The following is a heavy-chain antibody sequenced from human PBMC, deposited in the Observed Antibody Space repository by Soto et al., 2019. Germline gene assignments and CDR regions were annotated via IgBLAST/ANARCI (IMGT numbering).Heavy chain of an antibody. J-gene: IGHJ4*02. CDR1: GFTFSSYW. D-gene: IGHD5-18*01. CDR3: ATGGYSSGWGY. V-gene: IGHV3-74*01. CDR2: VNSAGSAS. Sequence: EVQLVESGGGLVQPGGSLRLSCVGSGFTFSSYWMHWVRQPPGKGLVWVSRVNSAGSASSYADSVKGRFTVSRDNAKNTLYLQMNSLSAEDTAIYYCATGGYSSGWGYWGQGTLVTVSS.